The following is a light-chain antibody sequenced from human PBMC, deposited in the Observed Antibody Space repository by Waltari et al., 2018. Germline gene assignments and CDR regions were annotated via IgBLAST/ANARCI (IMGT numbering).Light chain of an antibody. Sequence: SAMTQPPSVSGSPGQSVTLSCAGTNSAVGFYNRASWYQQSPGTAPQLLVYQVSTRPSGVPDRFSGSKSGSTASLTISGLQAEDEADYYCYSYTTSGIYVFGTGTKVSVL. CDR3: YSYTTSGIYV. V-gene: IGLV2-18*02. J-gene: IGLJ1*01. CDR2: QVS. CDR1: NSAVGFYNR.